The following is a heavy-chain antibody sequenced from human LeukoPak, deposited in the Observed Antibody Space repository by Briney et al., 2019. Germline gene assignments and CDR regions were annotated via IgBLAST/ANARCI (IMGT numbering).Heavy chain of an antibody. V-gene: IGHV3-53*01. CDR2: INDVDTP. CDR1: GFTVSTNH. J-gene: IGHJ4*02. D-gene: IGHD3-22*01. Sequence: GGSLRLSCAVSGFTVSTNHMTWVRQAPGKGLEWVSAINDVDTPYYADTARGRFTISRDSANNTLYLQMKRLRAEDTAVYYCARDMVHSSGAFDSWGQGTLVTV. CDR3: ARDMVHSSGAFDS.